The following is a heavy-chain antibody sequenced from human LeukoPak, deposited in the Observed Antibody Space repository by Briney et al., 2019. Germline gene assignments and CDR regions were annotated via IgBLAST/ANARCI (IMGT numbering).Heavy chain of an antibody. J-gene: IGHJ4*02. CDR3: AKEGPGIAVAGLDY. D-gene: IGHD6-19*01. CDR2: ISWDGGST. V-gene: IGHV3-43*01. CDR1: GFTFDDYT. Sequence: GGSLRLSCAASGFTFDDYTMHWVRQAPGKGLEWVSLISWDGGSTCYADSVKGRFTISRDNSKNSLYLQMNSLRTEDTALYYCAKEGPGIAVAGLDYWGQGTLVTVSS.